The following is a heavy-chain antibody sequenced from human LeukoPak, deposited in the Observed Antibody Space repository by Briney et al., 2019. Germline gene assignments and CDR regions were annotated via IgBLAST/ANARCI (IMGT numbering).Heavy chain of an antibody. V-gene: IGHV1-2*02. CDR3: ARGPITGTAFDY. J-gene: IGHJ4*02. CDR1: GYTFTDYY. Sequence: ASVKVSCKASGYTFTDYYRHWVRQAPGQGLEWMGWINPNSGCTNYAQKFQGRVTMTRDTSISTAYMELSRLRSDDTAVYYCARGPITGTAFDYWGKGTLVTVSS. D-gene: IGHD1-20*01. CDR2: INPNSGCT.